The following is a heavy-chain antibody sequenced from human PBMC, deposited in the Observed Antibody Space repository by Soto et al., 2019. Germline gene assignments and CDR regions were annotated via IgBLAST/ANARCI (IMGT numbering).Heavy chain of an antibody. CDR1: GFTFSSFA. CDR2: ISPGGDVT. D-gene: IGHD2-15*01. J-gene: IGHJ3*01. Sequence: GGSLRLSCAASGFTFSSFAMNWVRQAPGKGLEWVSTISPGGDVTHYTDSVKGRFTISRDNSRKTLHLQMNTLRAEDTAVYYCVGIDSTGGSCWGAFDFWGQGTVVTVSS. CDR3: VGIDSTGGSCWGAFDF. V-gene: IGHV3-23*01.